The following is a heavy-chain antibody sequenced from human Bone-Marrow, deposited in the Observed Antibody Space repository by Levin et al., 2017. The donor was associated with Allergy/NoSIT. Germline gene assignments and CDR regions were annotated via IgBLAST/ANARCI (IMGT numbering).Heavy chain of an antibody. D-gene: IGHD2-2*01. CDR2: IIPLFDTV. CDR3: ARGYCSATSCSWFDP. J-gene: IGHJ5*02. V-gene: IGHV1-69*01. CDR1: GGSFTSYA. Sequence: KISCRASGGSFTSYAVSWVRQAPGQGLEWMGGIIPLFDTVNYAQKFQGRLTISADESRTTVYMELSSLRSEDTAVYYCARGYCSATSCSWFDPWGQGSLVTVSS.